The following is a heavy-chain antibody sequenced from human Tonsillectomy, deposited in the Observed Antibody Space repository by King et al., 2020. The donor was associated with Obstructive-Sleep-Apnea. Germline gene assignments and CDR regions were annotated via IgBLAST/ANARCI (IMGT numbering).Heavy chain of an antibody. Sequence: QLVQSGGGVAQPGRSLRLSCTASGFPFSNYGMHWVRQAPGKGLEWGAVMSYGGKKHYAYSVKGRFTISRDDSQNTLYLQMNSLRAENTAVYYCAKEPKMYYSDTSGYYFDYFDSWGQGAQVTVSS. J-gene: IGHJ4*02. D-gene: IGHD3-22*01. CDR3: AKEPKMYYSDTSGYYFDYFDS. V-gene: IGHV3-30*18. CDR2: MSYGGKK. CDR1: GFPFSNYG.